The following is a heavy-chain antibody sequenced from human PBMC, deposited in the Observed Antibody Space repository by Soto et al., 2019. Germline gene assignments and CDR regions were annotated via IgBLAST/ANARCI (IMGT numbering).Heavy chain of an antibody. V-gene: IGHV1-3*01. CDR2: INAGNGNT. Sequence: ASVKLSCKASVYAFTGYVVHWVRQAPGQRLEWMGWINAGNGNTKYSQKFQGRVTITRDTSASTAYMELSSLRSEDTAVYYCARDPGGWPEYWGKGTLVTVS. CDR1: VYAFTGYV. CDR3: ARDPGGWPEY. J-gene: IGHJ4*02. D-gene: IGHD2-15*01.